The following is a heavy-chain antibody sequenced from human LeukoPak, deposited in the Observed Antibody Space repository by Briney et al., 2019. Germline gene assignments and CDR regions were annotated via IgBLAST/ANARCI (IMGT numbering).Heavy chain of an antibody. D-gene: IGHD5-24*01. V-gene: IGHV4-4*07. J-gene: IGHJ4*02. Sequence: SETLSLTCTVSGGSISNYYWSWIRQPAGEGLEWIGRIYSSGSTNYNPSLKSRVTMSVDTSKNQFSLKVNSVTAADTAVYYCAREDEEPATLTPVGFFDFWGQGTLVTVSS. CDR2: IYSSGST. CDR3: AREDEEPATLTPVGFFDF. CDR1: GGSISNYY.